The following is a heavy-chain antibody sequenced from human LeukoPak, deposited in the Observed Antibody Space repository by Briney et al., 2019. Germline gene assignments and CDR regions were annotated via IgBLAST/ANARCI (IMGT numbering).Heavy chain of an antibody. Sequence: ASVKVSCKASGGTFSSYAISWVRQAPGQGLEWMGGIIPIFGTANYAQKFQGRVTITADESTSTAYMELSSLRSEDTAVYYCAREEGLGVVMTDIWGQGTMVTVSS. CDR1: GGTFSSYA. D-gene: IGHD3-22*01. CDR2: IIPIFGTA. J-gene: IGHJ3*02. V-gene: IGHV1-69*13. CDR3: AREEGLGVVMTDI.